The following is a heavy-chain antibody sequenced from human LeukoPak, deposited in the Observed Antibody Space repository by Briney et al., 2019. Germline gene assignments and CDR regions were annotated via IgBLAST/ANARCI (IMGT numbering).Heavy chain of an antibody. V-gene: IGHV1-18*01. CDR1: GYTFTSYG. CDR3: ARDPRYCSGGSCYWSYWYFDL. J-gene: IGHJ2*01. CDR2: ISAYNGNT. D-gene: IGHD2-15*01. Sequence: ASVNVSCKASGYTFTSYGTSWVRQAPGQGLEWMGWISAYNGNTNYAQKLQGRVTMTTDTSTSTAYMELRSLRSDDTAVYYCARDPRYCSGGSCYWSYWYFDLWGRGTLVTVSS.